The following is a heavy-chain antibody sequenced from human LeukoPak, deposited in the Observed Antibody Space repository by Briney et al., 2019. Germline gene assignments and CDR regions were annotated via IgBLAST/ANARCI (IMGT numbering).Heavy chain of an antibody. D-gene: IGHD1-1*01. V-gene: IGHV4-39*01. CDR2: IYYSGST. J-gene: IGHJ4*02. Sequence: SETLSLTCTVSGGSISSSSYYWGWIRQPPGKGLEWIGSIYYSGSTYYKPSLKSRVTISVDMSKNQFSLRLSSVTAADTAVYYCATWRTAKTGFDYWGQGTLVTVSS. CDR3: ATWRTAKTGFDY. CDR1: GGSISSSSYY.